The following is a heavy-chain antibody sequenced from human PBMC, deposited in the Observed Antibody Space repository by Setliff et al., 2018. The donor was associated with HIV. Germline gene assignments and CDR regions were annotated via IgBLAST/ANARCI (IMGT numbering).Heavy chain of an antibody. CDR2: IYYSGST. D-gene: IGHD5-18*01. J-gene: IGHJ4*02. Sequence: SETLSLTCTASGGSISTYYWSWIRQPPGKGLEWIGYIYYSGSTNYKPSLKSRVTISVDTSKNQFSLKLSSVTTADTAVYYCARGGYSPFDGLDYWGQGTLVTVSS. CDR1: GGSISTYY. CDR3: ARGGYSPFDGLDY. V-gene: IGHV4-59*01.